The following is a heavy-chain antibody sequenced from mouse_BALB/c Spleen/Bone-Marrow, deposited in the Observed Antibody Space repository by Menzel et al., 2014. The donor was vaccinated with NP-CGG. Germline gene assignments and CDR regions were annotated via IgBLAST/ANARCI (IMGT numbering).Heavy chain of an antibody. J-gene: IGHJ2*01. CDR2: ISSGGGST. V-gene: IGHV5-12-1*01. D-gene: IGHD1-1*01. CDR3: AREVLRDYFDY. CDR1: GFAFSSYD. Sequence: EVQGVESGGGLVKPGGSLKLSCAASGFAFSSYDMSWVRQTPEKRLEWVAYISSGGGSTYYPDTVKGRLTISRDNAKNTLYLQMSSLKSEDTAMYYCAREVLRDYFDYWGQGTTLTVSS.